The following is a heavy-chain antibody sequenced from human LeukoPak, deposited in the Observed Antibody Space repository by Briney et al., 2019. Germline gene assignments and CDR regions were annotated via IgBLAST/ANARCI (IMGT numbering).Heavy chain of an antibody. Sequence: GSLSLSCAASGFPFSSYSMNWVRPAPGKGLEWVSSISSSSSYIYYADSVKGRFTISRDNAKNSLYLQMNSLRAEDTAVYYCARDWGSWFDPWGQGTLVTVSS. D-gene: IGHD3-16*01. CDR2: ISSSSSYI. V-gene: IGHV3-21*01. J-gene: IGHJ5*02. CDR3: ARDWGSWFDP. CDR1: GFPFSSYS.